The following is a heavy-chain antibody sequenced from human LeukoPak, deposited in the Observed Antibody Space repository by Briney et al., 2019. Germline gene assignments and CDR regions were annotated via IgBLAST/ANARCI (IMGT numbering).Heavy chain of an antibody. CDR2: MNPISGNT. CDR1: GYTFTSYD. V-gene: IGHV1-8*01. J-gene: IGHJ4*02. Sequence: ASVKVSCKASGYTFTSYDISWVRQATGQGLEGMGWMNPISGNTGYEQKFQGRVTMTRSTSISTAYMELSSLRSEDTAVYYCARGPRIAVAGTGYYFDYWGQGTLVTVSS. CDR3: ARGPRIAVAGTGYYFDY. D-gene: IGHD6-19*01.